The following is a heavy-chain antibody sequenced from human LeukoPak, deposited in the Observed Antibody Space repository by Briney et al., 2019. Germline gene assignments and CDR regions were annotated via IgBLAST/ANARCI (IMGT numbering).Heavy chain of an antibody. Sequence: ASVKVSCKASGYTFTSYGISWVRQAPGQGLEWMGWISAYNGNTNYAQKFQGRVTITADKSTSTAYMELSSLRSEDTAVYYCARDYGVGGHAFDIWGQGTMVTVSS. CDR1: GYTFTSYG. CDR2: ISAYNGNT. J-gene: IGHJ3*02. V-gene: IGHV1-18*01. CDR3: ARDYGVGGHAFDI. D-gene: IGHD4-17*01.